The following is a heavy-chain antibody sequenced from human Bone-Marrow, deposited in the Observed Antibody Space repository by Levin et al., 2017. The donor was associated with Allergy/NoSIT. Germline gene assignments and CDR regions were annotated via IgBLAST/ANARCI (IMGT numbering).Heavy chain of an antibody. J-gene: IGHJ4*02. V-gene: IGHV3-30-3*01. Sequence: AGESLKISCRTSGFTFTTFAMHWVRQAPGKGLEWVAVVAFDESKKYYADSVRGRFTISRDNSKNTLSLQMSSLRPEDTAVYYCARAGFSGYDLRRFDFWGQGVLVTVSS. D-gene: IGHD5-12*01. CDR2: VAFDESKK. CDR3: ARAGFSGYDLRRFDF. CDR1: GFTFTTFA.